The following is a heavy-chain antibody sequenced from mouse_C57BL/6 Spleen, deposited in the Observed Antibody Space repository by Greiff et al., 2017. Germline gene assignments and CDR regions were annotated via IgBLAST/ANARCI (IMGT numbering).Heavy chain of an antibody. CDR3: ARRGYDGCPFDY. J-gene: IGHJ2*01. D-gene: IGHD2-3*01. CDR1: GFTFSDYY. Sequence: VKLVESGGGLVQPGGSLKLSCAASGFTFSDYYMYWVRQTPEKRLEWVAYISNGGGSTYYPDTVKGRFTISRDNAKNTLYLQMSRLTSEDTAMYYCARRGYDGCPFDYWGQGTTLTVSS. V-gene: IGHV5-12*01. CDR2: ISNGGGST.